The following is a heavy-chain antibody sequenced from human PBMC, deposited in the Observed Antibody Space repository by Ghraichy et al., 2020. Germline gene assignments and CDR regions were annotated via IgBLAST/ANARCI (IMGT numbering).Heavy chain of an antibody. Sequence: ASVKVSCKDSGYSFTGSFIHWVRQAPGQGLEWMGWINPTSGGTNFAQKFQGRVTMTRDTSISTAYMEVSRLRSDDTAVYYCARDYGTGGSYFFDYWGQGTLVTVSS. CDR3: ARDYGTGGSYFFDY. J-gene: IGHJ4*02. D-gene: IGHD2-15*01. CDR1: GYSFTGSF. CDR2: INPTSGGT. V-gene: IGHV1-2*02.